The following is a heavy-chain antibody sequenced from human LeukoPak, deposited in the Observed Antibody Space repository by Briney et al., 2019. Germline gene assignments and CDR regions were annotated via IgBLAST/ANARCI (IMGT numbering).Heavy chain of an antibody. CDR1: GFTVSSNY. CDR3: TRDRGTYNWLDP. Sequence: GGSLRLSCAASGFTVSSNYMSWVRQAPGKGLEWVSVIYSGGSTYYADSVKGRFTISRDNSKDTLYLQMNSLKTEDTALYYCTRDRGTYNWLDPWGQGTLVTVSS. V-gene: IGHV3-53*01. J-gene: IGHJ5*02. CDR2: IYSGGST. D-gene: IGHD1-26*01.